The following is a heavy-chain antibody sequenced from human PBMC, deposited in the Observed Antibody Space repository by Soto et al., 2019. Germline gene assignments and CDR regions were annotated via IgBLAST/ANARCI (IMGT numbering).Heavy chain of an antibody. CDR3: AGDPDSHYIDSHSSSYP. J-gene: IGHJ5*02. D-gene: IGHD4-4*01. Sequence: QVQLVQSGAEVKKPGSSVKVSCKACGGTFSTYTITWVRQAPGQGLEWMGRIIPIIGIINYAQKFQGRVTISADKFTGTAYMELTGLRSDDTAVYYCAGDPDSHYIDSHSSSYPWGHRTPVTVSS. CDR2: IIPIIGII. V-gene: IGHV1-69*08. CDR1: GGTFSTYT.